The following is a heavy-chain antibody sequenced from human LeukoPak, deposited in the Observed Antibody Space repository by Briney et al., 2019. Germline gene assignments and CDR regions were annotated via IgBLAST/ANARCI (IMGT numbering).Heavy chain of an antibody. CDR1: GFTVSSNY. V-gene: IGHV3-66*01. Sequence: GGSLRLSCAASGFTVSSNYMSWVRQAPGKGLEWVSVIYSGGSTYYADSVKGRFTISRDNSKNTLYLQMNSLRAEDTAVYYCAVEYSGSYFDIWGQGTMVTVSS. J-gene: IGHJ3*02. CDR2: IYSGGST. CDR3: AVEYSGSYFDI. D-gene: IGHD1-26*01.